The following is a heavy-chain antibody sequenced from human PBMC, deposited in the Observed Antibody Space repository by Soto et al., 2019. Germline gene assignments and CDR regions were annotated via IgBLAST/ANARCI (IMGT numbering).Heavy chain of an antibody. Sequence: ASVKVSCKASGYTFTGYYMHWVRQAPGQGLEWMGWINPNSGGTNYAQKFQGRVTMTRDTSISTAYMELSRLRSDDTAVYYCARESEAGRFYYYCYGMDVWGQGSTVTV. CDR1: GYTFTGYY. CDR3: ARESEAGRFYYYCYGMDV. J-gene: IGHJ6*02. D-gene: IGHD6-13*01. CDR2: INPNSGGT. V-gene: IGHV1-2*02.